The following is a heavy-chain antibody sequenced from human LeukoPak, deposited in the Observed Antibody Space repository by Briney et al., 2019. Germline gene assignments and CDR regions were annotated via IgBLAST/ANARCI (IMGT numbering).Heavy chain of an antibody. CDR3: ARLPRSGRATYYFDY. CDR1: GYSFTSYW. J-gene: IGHJ4*02. V-gene: IGHV5-51*01. CDR2: IYPGDSDT. Sequence: GESLKISCKGSGYSFTSYWIGWVRQMPGKGLEWMGIIYPGDSDTRYSPSFQGQVTISADKSISTAYLQWSSLKASDTAMYYCARLPRSGRATYYFDYWGQGTLVTVSS. D-gene: IGHD3-10*01.